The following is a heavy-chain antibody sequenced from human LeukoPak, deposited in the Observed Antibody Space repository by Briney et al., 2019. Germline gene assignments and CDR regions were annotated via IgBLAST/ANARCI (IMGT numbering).Heavy chain of an antibody. CDR2: INPSGGST. CDR3: ARDYPYYYDSSGYDRPYYYYMDV. D-gene: IGHD3-22*01. V-gene: IGHV1-46*01. Sequence: ASVKVSCKASGYTFTSYYMHWVRQAPGQGLEWMGIINPSGGSTSYAQKFQGRVTMTRDTSTSTVYMELSSLRSEDTAVYYCARDYPYYYDSSGYDRPYYYYMDVWGKGTTVTVSS. J-gene: IGHJ6*03. CDR1: GYTFTSYY.